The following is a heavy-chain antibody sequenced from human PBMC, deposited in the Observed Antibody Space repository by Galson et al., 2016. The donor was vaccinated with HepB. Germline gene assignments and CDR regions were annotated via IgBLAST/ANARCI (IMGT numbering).Heavy chain of an antibody. V-gene: IGHV3-64*01. D-gene: IGHD1-14*01. J-gene: IGHJ4*02. CDR3: VRGHFQRNTGLDY. Sequence: SLRLSCAASGFTFSRHVIHWVRQAPGTGLEFVSGISFNVGTTYYGRSVEGRFSISRDNSKNTVDLHLVGLRHEDTGMSYCVRGHFQRNTGLDYWGQGTLVTV. CDR2: ISFNVGTT. CDR1: GFTFSRHV.